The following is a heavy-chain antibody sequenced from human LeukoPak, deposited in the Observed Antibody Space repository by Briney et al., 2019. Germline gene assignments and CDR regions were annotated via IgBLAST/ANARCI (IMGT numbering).Heavy chain of an antibody. V-gene: IGHV1-18*01. CDR2: ISAYNGNT. CDR1: GYTFTSYG. D-gene: IGHD3-22*01. CDR3: ARAAEDYYYDSSGYYSY. Sequence: GASVKVSCKASGYTFTSYGISWVRPAPGQGLEWMGWISAYNGNTNYAQKLQGRVTMTTDTSTSTAYMELRSLRSDDTAVYYCARAAEDYYYDSSGYYSYWGQGTLVTVSS. J-gene: IGHJ4*02.